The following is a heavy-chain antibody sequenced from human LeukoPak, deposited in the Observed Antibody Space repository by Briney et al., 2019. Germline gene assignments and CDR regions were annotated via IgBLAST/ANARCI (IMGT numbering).Heavy chain of an antibody. D-gene: IGHD6-19*01. V-gene: IGHV3-30*18. CDR1: GFTFSSYG. Sequence: PGRSLRLSCAASGFTFSSYGMHWVRQAPGKGLEWVAVISYDGSNKYYADSVKGRFTISRDNSKNTLYLQMNSLRAEDTAVYYCAKERIAVEDYWGQGTLVTVSS. CDR3: AKERIAVEDY. CDR2: ISYDGSNK. J-gene: IGHJ4*02.